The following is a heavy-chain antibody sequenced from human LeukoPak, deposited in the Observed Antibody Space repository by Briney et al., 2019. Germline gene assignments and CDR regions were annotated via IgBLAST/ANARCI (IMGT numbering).Heavy chain of an antibody. CDR3: ARGDDY. Sequence: SETLSLTCAVYDKSGSGYYWTWFRQVPGKGLEWIGEIDQSGSTNYNPSLKRRVIISVDTSKSQFSLKMTSVTAADTGLYYCARGDDYWGQGTVVTVSS. V-gene: IGHV4-34*01. CDR1: DKSGSGYY. CDR2: IDQSGST. J-gene: IGHJ4*02.